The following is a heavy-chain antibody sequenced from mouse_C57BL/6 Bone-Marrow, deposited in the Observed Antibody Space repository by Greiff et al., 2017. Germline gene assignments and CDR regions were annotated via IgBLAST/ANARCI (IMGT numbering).Heavy chain of an antibody. CDR2: IYPRSGNT. J-gene: IGHJ4*01. D-gene: IGHD1-1*01. Sequence: QVQLKESGAELARPGASVKLSCKASGYTFTSYGISWVKQRTGQGLEWIGEIYPRSGNTYYNEKFKGKATLTADKSSSTAYMELRSLTSEDSAVYFCARTFITNFPYYYAMDYWGQGTSVTVSS. CDR1: GYTFTSYG. CDR3: ARTFITNFPYYYAMDY. V-gene: IGHV1-81*01.